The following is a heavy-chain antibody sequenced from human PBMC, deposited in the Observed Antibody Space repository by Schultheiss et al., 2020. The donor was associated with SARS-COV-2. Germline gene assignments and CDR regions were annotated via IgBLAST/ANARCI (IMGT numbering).Heavy chain of an antibody. CDR1: GGSIRSGGYY. D-gene: IGHD6-13*01. CDR2: IYYTAST. V-gene: IGHV4-31*03. J-gene: IGHJ4*02. CDR3: ARVGSSSWYDY. Sequence: SQTLSLTCTVSGGSIRSGGYYWSWIRQHPGKGLEWIGYIYYTASTSYNPSLKSRVTISVDTSKNQFSLKLSSVTAADTAVYYCARVGSSSWYDYWGQGTLVTVSS.